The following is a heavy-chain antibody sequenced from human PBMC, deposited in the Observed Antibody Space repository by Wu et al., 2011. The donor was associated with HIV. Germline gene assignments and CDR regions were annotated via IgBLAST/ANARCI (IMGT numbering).Heavy chain of an antibody. CDR3: VRSVRPTVTPNYYYNMDV. V-gene: IGHV1-46*01. D-gene: IGHD4-17*01. CDR1: GYTFTAYY. Sequence: QVQLMQSGAEVRKPGASVKVSCKASGYTFTAYYIHWVRQAPGQGLAWMGVINPSGGSTSYAQKFQHRVTMTRDTSTSTVYMELSSLRSEDTAVYYCVRSVRPTVTPNYYYNMDVWGQGTTVTVSS. J-gene: IGHJ6*02. CDR2: INPSGGST.